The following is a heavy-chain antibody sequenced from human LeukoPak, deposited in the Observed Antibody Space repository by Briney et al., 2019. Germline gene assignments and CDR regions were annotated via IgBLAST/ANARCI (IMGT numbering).Heavy chain of an antibody. Sequence: PGGSLRLSCAASGFTFSSYSMNWVRQAPGKGLEWVPSISSSSSYIYYADSVKGRFTISRDSAKNSLYLQMNSLRAEDTAVYYCARAYGARYYYYGMDVWGQGTTVTVSS. CDR3: ARAYGARYYYYGMDV. CDR2: ISSSSSYI. CDR1: GFTFSSYS. V-gene: IGHV3-21*01. D-gene: IGHD4/OR15-4a*01. J-gene: IGHJ6*02.